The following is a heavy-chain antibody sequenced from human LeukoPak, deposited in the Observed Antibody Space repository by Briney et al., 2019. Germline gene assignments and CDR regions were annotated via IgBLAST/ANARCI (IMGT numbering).Heavy chain of an antibody. CDR3: ARDTNYYGSGSQT. CDR2: IKQDGSER. Sequence: GGSLRLSCSASGFTFSSYWMSWVRQAPGKGLEWVANIKQDGSERYYVDSMKGRFTISRDNAKNSLYLQMNSLRAEDTAVYYCARDTNYYGSGSQTWGQGTLVTVSS. CDR1: GFTFSSYW. J-gene: IGHJ5*02. D-gene: IGHD3-10*01. V-gene: IGHV3-7*01.